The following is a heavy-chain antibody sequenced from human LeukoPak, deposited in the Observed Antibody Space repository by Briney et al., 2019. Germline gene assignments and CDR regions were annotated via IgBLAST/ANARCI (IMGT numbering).Heavy chain of an antibody. V-gene: IGHV4-34*01. J-gene: IGHJ4*02. CDR3: ARLYSGSYLGLFDY. Sequence: PSETLSLTCAVYGGSFSGYYWSWIRQPPGKGLEWIGEINHSGSTNYNPSLKSRVTISVDTSKNQFSLKLSSVTAADTAVYYCARLYSGSYLGLFDYWGQGTLVTVSS. D-gene: IGHD1-26*01. CDR1: GGSFSGYY. CDR2: INHSGST.